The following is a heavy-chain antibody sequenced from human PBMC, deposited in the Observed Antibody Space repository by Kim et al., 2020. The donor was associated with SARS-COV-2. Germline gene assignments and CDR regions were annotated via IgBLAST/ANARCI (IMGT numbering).Heavy chain of an antibody. Sequence: GESLKISCKGSGYSFTSYWIGWVRQMPGKGLEWMGIIYPGDSDTRYSPSFQGQVTISADKSISTAYLQWSSLKASDTAMYYCARQRGSSSWTIPVDAFDIWGQGTMVTVSS. D-gene: IGHD6-13*01. J-gene: IGHJ3*02. CDR2: IYPGDSDT. CDR1: GYSFTSYW. V-gene: IGHV5-51*01. CDR3: ARQRGSSSWTIPVDAFDI.